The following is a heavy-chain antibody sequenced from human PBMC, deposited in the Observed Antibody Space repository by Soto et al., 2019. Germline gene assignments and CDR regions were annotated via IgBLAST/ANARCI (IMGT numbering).Heavy chain of an antibody. CDR2: IYYTGST. D-gene: IGHD6-13*01. V-gene: IGHV4-39*01. J-gene: IGHJ5*02. CDR3: ARKIASAALGWFDP. CDR1: GGSISSSSYY. Sequence: SETLSLTCSVSGGSISSSSYYWAWIRQPPGKGLEWIGSIYYTGSTYYNPSLKSRVTLSVDTSKNQFSLTLSSVTAAETAVYYCARKIASAALGWFDPWGQGTLVTVSS.